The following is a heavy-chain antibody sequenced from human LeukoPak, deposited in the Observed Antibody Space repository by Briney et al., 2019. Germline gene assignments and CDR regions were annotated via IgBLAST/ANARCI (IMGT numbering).Heavy chain of an antibody. Sequence: ASGKVSCKASGYTFTSYGISWVRQAPGQGLEWMGWISAYNGNTNYAQKLQGRVTMTTDTSTSTAYMELSRLRSDDTAVYYCARVYGSGCLDYWGQGTLVTVSS. CDR1: GYTFTSYG. CDR3: ARVYGSGCLDY. V-gene: IGHV1-18*01. CDR2: ISAYNGNT. D-gene: IGHD6-19*01. J-gene: IGHJ4*02.